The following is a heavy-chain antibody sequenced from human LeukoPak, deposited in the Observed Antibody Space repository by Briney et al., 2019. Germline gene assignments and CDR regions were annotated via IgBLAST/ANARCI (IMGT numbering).Heavy chain of an antibody. CDR2: MNPNSGNT. D-gene: IGHD6-6*01. CDR1: GYTFTSYD. Sequence: ASVKVSCKASGYTFTSYDINWVRQATGQGLEWMGWMNPNSGNTGYAQKFQGRVTMTRNTSTSTAYMELSSLRSEDTAVYYCARGNGELVGFDYWGQGTLVTVSS. V-gene: IGHV1-8*01. J-gene: IGHJ4*02. CDR3: ARGNGELVGFDY.